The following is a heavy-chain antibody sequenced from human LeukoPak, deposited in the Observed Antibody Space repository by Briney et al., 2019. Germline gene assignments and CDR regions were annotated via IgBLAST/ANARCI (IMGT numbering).Heavy chain of an antibody. Sequence: GGSLRLSCTAFGFTFGDYGMNWVRQAPGKGLEWVSFIRSKAYGGTTEYAASVKGRFTMSRDDSKSIAYLQMNSLKTEDTAVYYCTGSFGELTFFDYWDQGTLVTVSS. CDR2: IRSKAYGGTT. J-gene: IGHJ4*02. V-gene: IGHV3-49*04. CDR1: GFTFGDYG. D-gene: IGHD3-10*01. CDR3: TGSFGELTFFDY.